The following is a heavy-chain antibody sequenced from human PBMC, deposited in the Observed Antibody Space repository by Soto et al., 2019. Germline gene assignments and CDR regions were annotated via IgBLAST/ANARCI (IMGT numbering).Heavy chain of an antibody. D-gene: IGHD3-10*01. J-gene: IGHJ6*03. CDR2: INPNSGGT. CDR1: GYTFTGYY. Sequence: QVQLVQSGAEVKKPGASVKVSCKASGYTFTGYYMHWVRQAPGQGLEWMGWINPNSGGTNYAQKLQGWVTMTRDTSISTAYMELSRLRSDDTAVYYCARDPITMVRGAKYYYYMDVWGKGTTVTVSS. CDR3: ARDPITMVRGAKYYYYMDV. V-gene: IGHV1-2*04.